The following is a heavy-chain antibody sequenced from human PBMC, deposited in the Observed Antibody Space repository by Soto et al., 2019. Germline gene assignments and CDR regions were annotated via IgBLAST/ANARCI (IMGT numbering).Heavy chain of an antibody. Sequence: PSETLSLTCTVSGGSISSSSYYWGWIRQPPGKGLEWIGSIYYSGSTYYNPSLKSRVTISVDTSKNQFSLKLSSVTAADTAVYYCARSLYDFWSGYPTRLDYWGQGTLVTVSS. J-gene: IGHJ4*02. CDR2: IYYSGST. CDR3: ARSLYDFWSGYPTRLDY. V-gene: IGHV4-39*01. D-gene: IGHD3-3*01. CDR1: GGSISSSSYY.